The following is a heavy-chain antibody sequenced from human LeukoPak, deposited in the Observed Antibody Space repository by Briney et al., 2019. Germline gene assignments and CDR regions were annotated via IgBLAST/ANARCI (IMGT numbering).Heavy chain of an antibody. J-gene: IGHJ4*02. CDR1: GFPFSGYW. D-gene: IGHD3-10*01. CDR2: IKEDGSEK. CDR3: ARKLWCGEPGDY. V-gene: IGHV3-7*01. Sequence: GGSMRLSCAASGFPFSGYWMSWVRQAPGKGLEWVASIKEDGSEKYYVDSVRGRLTISRDNAKNSLFLQMSSLRAEDTAVYYCARKLWCGEPGDYWGQGTLVTVSS.